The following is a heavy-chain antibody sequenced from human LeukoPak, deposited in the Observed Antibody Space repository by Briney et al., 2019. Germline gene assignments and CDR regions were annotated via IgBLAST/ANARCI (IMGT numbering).Heavy chain of an antibody. D-gene: IGHD6-19*01. Sequence: PGGSLRLSCAASGFTFDDYAMHWVRQAPGKGLEWVSGISWSSGSIGYADSVKGRFTISRDNAKNSPYLQMNSLRAEDMALYYCAKDSNSVPGYSSGWFDYWGQGTLVTVSS. CDR2: ISWSSGSI. CDR3: AKDSNSVPGYSSGWFDY. J-gene: IGHJ4*02. CDR1: GFTFDDYA. V-gene: IGHV3-9*03.